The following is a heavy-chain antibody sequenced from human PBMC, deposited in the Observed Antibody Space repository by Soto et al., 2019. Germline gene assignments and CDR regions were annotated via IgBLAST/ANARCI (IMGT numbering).Heavy chain of an antibody. CDR2: INPYNGNT. Sequence: QVQLVQSGAEVKKPGASVKVSCKASGYTFTSYGISWVRQAPGQGLEWMGRINPYNGNTNYAQKLHGRVTMTTDTSTNTAYMELRSLRTDDTAVYYGARDWFGIDYWGQGTLVTVSS. CDR1: GYTFTSYG. J-gene: IGHJ4*02. CDR3: ARDWFGIDY. D-gene: IGHD3-16*01. V-gene: IGHV1-18*01.